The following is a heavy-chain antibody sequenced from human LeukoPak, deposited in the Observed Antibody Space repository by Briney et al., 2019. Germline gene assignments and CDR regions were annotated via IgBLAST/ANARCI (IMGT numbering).Heavy chain of an antibody. Sequence: ASVKVSCKASGFTFTRYDINWVRQATGQGLEWMGWMNPNNGNTGYAQTFQGRVTMTRDTFTSTAYMELSRLRSDDTAVYYCARGKMATINGIVYWGQGTLVTVSS. CDR1: GFTFTRYD. J-gene: IGHJ4*02. CDR2: MNPNNGNT. V-gene: IGHV1-8*01. CDR3: ARGKMATINGIVY. D-gene: IGHD5-24*01.